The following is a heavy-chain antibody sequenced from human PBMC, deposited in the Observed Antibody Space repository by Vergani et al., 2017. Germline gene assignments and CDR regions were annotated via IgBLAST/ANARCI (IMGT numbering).Heavy chain of an antibody. J-gene: IGHJ4*02. CDR1: GFTFSSYW. CDR3: AREVTMVRGVIDY. V-gene: IGHV3-74*01. Sequence: EVQLVESGGGLVQPGGSLRLPCAASGFTFSSYWMYWVRHAPGKGLGWVSRINSDGSSTSYADSVKGRFTISRDNAKNTLYLQMNSLRAEDTAVYYCAREVTMVRGVIDYWGQGTLVTVSS. CDR2: INSDGSST. D-gene: IGHD3-10*01.